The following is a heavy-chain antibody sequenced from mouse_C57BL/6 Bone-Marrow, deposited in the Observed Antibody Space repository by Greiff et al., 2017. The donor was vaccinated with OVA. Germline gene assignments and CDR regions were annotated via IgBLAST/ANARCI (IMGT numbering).Heavy chain of an antibody. CDR1: GFSLTSYG. Sequence: QVQLKQSGPGLVQPSQSLSITCTVSGFSLTSYGVHWVRQSPGKGLEWLGVIWRGGSTDYNAAFMSRLSITKDNSKSQVFFKMNSLQADDTAIYYCAKSGGDGYYPYWYFDVWGTGTTVTVSS. CDR2: IWRGGST. J-gene: IGHJ1*03. V-gene: IGHV2-5*01. D-gene: IGHD2-3*01. CDR3: AKSGGDGYYPYWYFDV.